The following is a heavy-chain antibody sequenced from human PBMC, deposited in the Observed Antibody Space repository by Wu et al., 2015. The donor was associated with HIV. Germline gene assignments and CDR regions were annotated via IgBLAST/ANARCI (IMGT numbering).Heavy chain of an antibody. CDR1: GYTFTSSY. Sequence: QVQLVQSGAEVKKPGASVKVSCKASGYTFTSSYMHWVRQAPGQGLEWMGIINPSGGTTSSAQKFQGRVTMTRDTSTSTVYMELSSLRSEDTAVYYCARADYGSGXPVDYWGQGTLVTVSS. J-gene: IGHJ4*02. CDR2: INPSGGTT. V-gene: IGHV1-46*03. CDR3: ARADYGSGXPVDY. D-gene: IGHD3-10*01.